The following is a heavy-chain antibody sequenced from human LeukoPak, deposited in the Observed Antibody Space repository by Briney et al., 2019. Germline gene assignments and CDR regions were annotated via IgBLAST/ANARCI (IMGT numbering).Heavy chain of an antibody. CDR1: GFTFSSYA. D-gene: IGHD6-13*01. V-gene: IGHV3-30-3*01. J-gene: IGHJ5*02. Sequence: PGRSLRLSCAASGFTFSSYAMHWVRQAPGKGLEWVAVISYDGSNKYYADSVKGRFTISRDNSKNTLYLQMNSLRAEDTAVYYCARCPGRSSSSWYWFDPWGQGTLVTVSS. CDR3: ARCPGRSSSSWYWFDP. CDR2: ISYDGSNK.